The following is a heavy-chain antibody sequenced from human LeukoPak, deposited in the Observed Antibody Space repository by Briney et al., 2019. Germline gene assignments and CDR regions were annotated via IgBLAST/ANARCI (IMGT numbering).Heavy chain of an antibody. D-gene: IGHD3-3*01. Sequence: ASVKVSCKASGGTFSSYAISWVRQAPGQGLEWMGWINTNTGNPTYAQGFTGRFVFSLDTSVSTAYLQISSLKAEDTAVYYCARAGYDFWSGYYGDFDYWGQGTLVTVSS. CDR3: ARAGYDFWSGYYGDFDY. CDR1: GGTFSSYA. CDR2: INTNTGNP. V-gene: IGHV7-4-1*02. J-gene: IGHJ4*02.